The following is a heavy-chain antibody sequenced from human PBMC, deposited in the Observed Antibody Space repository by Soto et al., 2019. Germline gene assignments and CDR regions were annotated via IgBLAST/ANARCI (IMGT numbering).Heavy chain of an antibody. D-gene: IGHD6-6*01. J-gene: IGHJ4*02. CDR3: ARGGYSSSWEFDF. CDR1: GYTFTTYD. CDR2: VSPHSGST. V-gene: IGHV1-8*01. Sequence: QVQLVQSGAEVKKPGASLRVSCKASGYTFTTYDINWVRQTPGQGLEWMGWVSPHSGSTGFAQKFQGRPTMPTNTTITAAYMDLIRLRSDDSAVYFCARGGYSSSWEFDFWGQGTLVTVS.